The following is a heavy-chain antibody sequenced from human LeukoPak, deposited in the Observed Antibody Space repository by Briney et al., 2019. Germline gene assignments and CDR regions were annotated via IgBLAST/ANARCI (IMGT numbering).Heavy chain of an antibody. V-gene: IGHV1-8*01. CDR2: VNPNSGHT. J-gene: IGHJ4*02. CDR3: ARGAPGSYCSGGSCPYFDY. D-gene: IGHD2-15*01. Sequence: ASVKVSCRASGYTFTSYDVNWVRQATGQGLEWMGWVNPNSGHTGYAQKFQGRVTMTTNTSISTAYMELSSLRSEDTTVYYCARGAPGSYCSGGSCPYFDYWGQGTLVSVSS. CDR1: GYTFTSYD.